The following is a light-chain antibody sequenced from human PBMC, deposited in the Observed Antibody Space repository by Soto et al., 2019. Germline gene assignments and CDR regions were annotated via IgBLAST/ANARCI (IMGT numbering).Light chain of an antibody. Sequence: DIQMIQPPSSLSASVGDRVTITCRASQGIANYVAWYQQNPGKVPKLLIYDTSTLQSGVPSRFSGSGSGTDFTLTISSLQPEDVATYYCQKYNSSPRAFGQGTKVDIK. V-gene: IGKV1-27*01. J-gene: IGKJ1*01. CDR3: QKYNSSPRA. CDR2: DTS. CDR1: QGIANY.